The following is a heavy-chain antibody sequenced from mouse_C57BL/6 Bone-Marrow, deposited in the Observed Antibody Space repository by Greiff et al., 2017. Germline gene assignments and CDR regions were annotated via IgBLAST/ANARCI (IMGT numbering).Heavy chain of an antibody. CDR3: ACDGYWYYAMDY. Sequence: VQLQQSGAELVKPGASVKISCKASGYAFSSYWMNWVKQRTGKGLAWIGQIYPGDGDTNYNGKFKGKATLTADKSSSTAYMQLSNLTSEDSAVNIWACDGYWYYAMDYWGQGTSVTVSS. D-gene: IGHD2-3*01. V-gene: IGHV1-80*01. CDR2: IYPGDGDT. CDR1: GYAFSSYW. J-gene: IGHJ4*01.